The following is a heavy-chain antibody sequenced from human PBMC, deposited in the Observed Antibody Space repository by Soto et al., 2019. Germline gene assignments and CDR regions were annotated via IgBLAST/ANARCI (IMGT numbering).Heavy chain of an antibody. CDR3: ARGAASITIFGVVSVY. V-gene: IGHV1-3*01. J-gene: IGHJ4*02. CDR2: INAGNGNT. D-gene: IGHD3-3*01. Sequence: ASVKVSCKASGYTFTSYAMHWVRQAPGQRLEWMGWINAGNGNTKYSQKFQGRVTITRDTSASTACMELSSLRSEDTAVYYCARGAASITIFGVVSVYWGQGTPVPVYS. CDR1: GYTFTSYA.